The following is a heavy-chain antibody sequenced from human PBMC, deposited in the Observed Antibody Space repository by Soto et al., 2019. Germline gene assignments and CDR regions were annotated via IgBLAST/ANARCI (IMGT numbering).Heavy chain of an antibody. D-gene: IGHD2-2*01. Sequence: EVQLLESGGGLVQPGESLRLSCAASGFTFSSYLMSWVRQAPGKGLEWVSIISAGSGRTFYADSVKGRLTISRDDSKNTLYLQMSSLRVEDTGLYYCANWRYYSSSSCSHRLASDHWGQGTMVTVSS. CDR1: GFTFSSYL. V-gene: IGHV3-23*01. CDR2: ISAGSGRT. J-gene: IGHJ3*01. CDR3: ANWRYYSSSSCSHRLASDH.